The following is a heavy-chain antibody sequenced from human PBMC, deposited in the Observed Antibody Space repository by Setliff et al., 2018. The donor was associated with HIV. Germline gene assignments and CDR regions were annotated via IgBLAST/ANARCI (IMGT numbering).Heavy chain of an antibody. CDR1: GDSIEGVGFS. Sequence: PSETLSLTCDVSGDSIEGVGFSWSWLRQPAGKTLEWIGRVQSNGDTNYNPSLKSRVTISRDTSRNRFSLNLHSVTAADTAGYYCAGEGTHIRWQVEDSFHIWGEGTMVTVSS. CDR3: AGEGTHIRWQVEDSFHI. CDR2: VQSNGDT. V-gene: IGHV4-61*02. J-gene: IGHJ3*02. D-gene: IGHD2-2*01.